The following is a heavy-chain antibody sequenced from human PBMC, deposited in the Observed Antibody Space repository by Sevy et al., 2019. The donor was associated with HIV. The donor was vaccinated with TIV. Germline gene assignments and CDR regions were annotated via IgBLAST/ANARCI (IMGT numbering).Heavy chain of an antibody. CDR1: GGSISSYY. Sequence: SETLSLTCTVSGGSISSYYWSWIRQPAGKGLEWIGRIYTSGSTNYNPSLKSRVTMSVDTSKNQASMKLSSVSAADTAVYYCASLGHPVRGDAFDIWGQGTMVTVSS. V-gene: IGHV4-4*07. J-gene: IGHJ3*02. CDR3: ASLGHPVRGDAFDI. D-gene: IGHD3-10*01. CDR2: IYTSGST.